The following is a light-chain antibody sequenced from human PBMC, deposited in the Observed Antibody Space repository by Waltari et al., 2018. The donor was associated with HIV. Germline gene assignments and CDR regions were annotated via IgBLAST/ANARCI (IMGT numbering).Light chain of an antibody. Sequence: QSALTQPASVSGSPGQSITIPCTGTSSDVGGYNSVYWYQQYPGKAPKLMIYDVSNRPSGVSNRFSGSKSGNTASLTISGLQAEDEADYYCSSYTSSSTRVFGGGTKLTVL. J-gene: IGLJ3*02. CDR3: SSYTSSSTRV. V-gene: IGLV2-14*01. CDR2: DVS. CDR1: SSDVGGYNS.